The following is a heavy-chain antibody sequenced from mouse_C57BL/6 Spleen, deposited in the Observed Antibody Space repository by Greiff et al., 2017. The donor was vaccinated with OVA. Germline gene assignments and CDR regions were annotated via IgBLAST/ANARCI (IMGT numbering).Heavy chain of an antibody. CDR1: GYTFTSYW. CDR2: IDPSDSYT. J-gene: IGHJ4*01. CDR3: ARRGYYYAMDY. V-gene: IGHV1-69*01. D-gene: IGHD3-2*02. Sequence: QSCKASGYTFTSYWMHWVKQRPGQGLEWIGEIDPSDSYTNYNQKFKGKSTLTVDKSSSTAYMQLSSLTSEDSAVYYCARRGYYYAMDYWGQGTSVTVSS.